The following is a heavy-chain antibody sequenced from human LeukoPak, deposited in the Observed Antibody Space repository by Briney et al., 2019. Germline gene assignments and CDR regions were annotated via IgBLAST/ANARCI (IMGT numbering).Heavy chain of an antibody. CDR3: ARIAAAAADDFDY. D-gene: IGHD6-13*01. Sequence: ASVKVSCKASGYTFTSYAMNWVRQAPGQGLEWMGIINPSGGSTSYAQKFQGRVTMTRDTSTSTVYMELSSLRSEDTAVYYCARIAAAAADDFDYWGQGTLVTVSS. J-gene: IGHJ4*02. CDR1: GYTFTSYA. CDR2: INPSGGST. V-gene: IGHV1-46*01.